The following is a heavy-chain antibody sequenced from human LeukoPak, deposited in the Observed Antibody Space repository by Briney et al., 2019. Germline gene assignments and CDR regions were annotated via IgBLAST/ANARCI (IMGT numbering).Heavy chain of an antibody. CDR3: ARHVRGVPHYYFDY. J-gene: IGHJ4*02. Sequence: GRIYTSGSTNYNPSLKSRVTISVDTSKNQFSLKLSSVTAADTAVYYCARHVRGVPHYYFDYWGQGTLVTVSS. CDR2: IYTSGST. V-gene: IGHV4-61*02. D-gene: IGHD3-10*02.